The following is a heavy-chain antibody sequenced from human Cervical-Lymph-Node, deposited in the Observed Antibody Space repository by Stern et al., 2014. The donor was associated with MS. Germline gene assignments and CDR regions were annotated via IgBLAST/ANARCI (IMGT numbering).Heavy chain of an antibody. D-gene: IGHD1-26*01. J-gene: IGHJ4*02. CDR3: ARMSLHSGTYLGLDY. Sequence: VQLVESGPGVVKPSETLSLTCSVSGASISSHYWSWIRQPPGKGLEWIGYIYNSGSTNYNPSLKSRVTISMDMSKNQFSLKMTSVTAADAAVYFCARMSLHSGTYLGLDYWGQGTLVTVSS. CDR2: IYNSGST. V-gene: IGHV4-59*11. CDR1: GASISSHY.